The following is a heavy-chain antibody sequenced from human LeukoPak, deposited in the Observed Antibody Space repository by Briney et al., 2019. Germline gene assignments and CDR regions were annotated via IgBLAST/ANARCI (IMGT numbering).Heavy chain of an antibody. D-gene: IGHD6-13*01. J-gene: IGHJ5*02. V-gene: IGHV4-59*01. CDR1: GGSISSYY. CDR3: ARAVQLVRNWFDP. CDR2: IYYSGST. Sequence: SETLSLTCTVSGGSISSYYWSWIRQPPGKGLEWIGYIYYSGSTNYNPSLKSRVTISVDTSKNQFSLKLSSVTAADTAVYYCARAVQLVRNWFDPWGQGTLVTVSS.